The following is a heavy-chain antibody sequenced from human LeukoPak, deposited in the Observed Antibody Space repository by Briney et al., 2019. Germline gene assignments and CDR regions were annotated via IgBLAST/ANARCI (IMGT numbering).Heavy chain of an antibody. J-gene: IGHJ6*02. Sequence: GGSLRLSCAASGFTFRSYEMIWVRQTPGTGLEWASVIYSGGRTYYPDSVKGRVTISRDNSKNTLYLQMNSRGAEDTAVYYGARDRAVVVPAARYYYGMDVWGQGTTVTVSS. CDR2: IYSGGRT. CDR1: GFTFRSYE. CDR3: ARDRAVVVPAARYYYGMDV. D-gene: IGHD2-2*01. V-gene: IGHV3-66*01.